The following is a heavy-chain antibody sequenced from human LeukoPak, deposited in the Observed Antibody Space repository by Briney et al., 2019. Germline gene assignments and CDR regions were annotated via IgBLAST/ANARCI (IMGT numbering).Heavy chain of an antibody. CDR2: INHSGST. Sequence: SETLSLTCAVYGGSFSGYYWSWIRQPPGKGLEWIGEINHSGSTNYNPSLKSRVTISVDTSKNQFSLKLSSVTAADTAVYYCASGNTIFGVVMTFDYWGQGTLVSVSS. CDR1: GGSFSGYY. V-gene: IGHV4-34*01. J-gene: IGHJ4*02. CDR3: ASGNTIFGVVMTFDY. D-gene: IGHD3-3*01.